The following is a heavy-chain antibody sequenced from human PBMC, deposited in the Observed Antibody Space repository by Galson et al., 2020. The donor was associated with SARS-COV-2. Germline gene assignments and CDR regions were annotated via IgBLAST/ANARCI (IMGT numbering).Heavy chain of an antibody. J-gene: IGHJ6*02. CDR3: ARMSYYDSGGYYSTTKYYYGMDV. CDR1: GGSISSSHYY. V-gene: IGHV4-61*02. CDR2: IYTSGNT. Sequence: SETLSLTCTVSGGSISSSHYYWNWIRQPAGKGLEWIGRIYTSGNTNYNPSLKSRVIMSVDTSKNQFSLKLSSVTAADTAVYYCARMSYYDSGGYYSTTKYYYGMDVWGQGTTVTVSS. D-gene: IGHD3-22*01.